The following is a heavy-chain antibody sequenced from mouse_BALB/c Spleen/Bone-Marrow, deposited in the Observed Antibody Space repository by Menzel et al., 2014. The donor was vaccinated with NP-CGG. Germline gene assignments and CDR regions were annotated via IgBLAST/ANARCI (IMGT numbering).Heavy chain of an antibody. CDR2: INPGSGGS. D-gene: IGHD4-1*01. CDR3: ARLGRDYFDY. J-gene: IGHJ2*01. Sequence: QVQLQQSGAELVRPGTSVKVSCKASGYAFTIYLIDWIKQRPGQGLEWIGVINPGSGGSNYNEKFKGKATLTADKSSSTAYMQLSSLTSDDSAVYFCARLGRDYFDYWGQGTTLTVSS. V-gene: IGHV1-54*01. CDR1: GYAFTIYL.